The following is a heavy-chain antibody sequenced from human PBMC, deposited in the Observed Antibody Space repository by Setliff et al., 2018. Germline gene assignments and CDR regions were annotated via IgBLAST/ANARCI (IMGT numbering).Heavy chain of an antibody. CDR1: GGTFSSYA. CDR3: TTTPDYGVIFRGMDV. D-gene: IGHD4-17*01. J-gene: IGHJ6*02. CDR2: IIPILGIA. V-gene: IGHV1-69*10. Sequence: SVKVSCKASGGTFSSYAISWVRQAPGQGLEWMGGIIPILGIANYAQKFQGRVTITADESTSTAYMELSSLRSEDTAVYYCTTTPDYGVIFRGMDVWGQGTTVTVSS.